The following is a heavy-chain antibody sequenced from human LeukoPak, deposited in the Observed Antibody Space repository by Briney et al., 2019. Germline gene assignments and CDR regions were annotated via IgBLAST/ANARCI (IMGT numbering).Heavy chain of an antibody. Sequence: WETLSLTCAVYGGSFSGYYWSWIRQPPGKGLEWIGEINHSGSTNYNPSLKSRVTISVDTSKNQFSLKLSSVTAADTAVYYCARGSSGGSCYRLWGQGTLVTVSS. D-gene: IGHD2-15*01. CDR1: GGSFSGYY. J-gene: IGHJ4*02. CDR3: ARGSSGGSCYRL. CDR2: INHSGST. V-gene: IGHV4-34*01.